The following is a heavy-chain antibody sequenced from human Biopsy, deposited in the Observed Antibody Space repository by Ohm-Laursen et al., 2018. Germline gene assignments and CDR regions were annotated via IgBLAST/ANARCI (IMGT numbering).Heavy chain of an antibody. J-gene: IGHJ4*02. CDR3: AADINVWNVNY. CDR2: FAPENGKT. Sequence: ESSVKVSCKVSGYTLTELSMHWVRQAPGKGLEWMGGFAPENGKTVYTQNFQARVSMTEDTPTDTAYMELRSLRSEDTAVYYCAADINVWNVNYWGQGTQVTVSS. D-gene: IGHD1-1*01. V-gene: IGHV1-24*01. CDR1: GYTLTELS.